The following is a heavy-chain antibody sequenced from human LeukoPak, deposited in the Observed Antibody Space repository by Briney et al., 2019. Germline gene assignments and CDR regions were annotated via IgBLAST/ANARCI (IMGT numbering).Heavy chain of an antibody. CDR3: AKDTPAAARTQDFDY. V-gene: IGHV3-11*01. CDR1: GFTFSSYA. CDR2: ISSSGGTI. Sequence: GGSLRLSCAASGFTFSSYAMSWIRQAPGKGLEWVSYISSSGGTIYYADSVKGRFTISRDNAKNSLYLQMNSLRAEDTAVYYCAKDTPAAARTQDFDYWGQGTLVTVSS. D-gene: IGHD6-13*01. J-gene: IGHJ4*02.